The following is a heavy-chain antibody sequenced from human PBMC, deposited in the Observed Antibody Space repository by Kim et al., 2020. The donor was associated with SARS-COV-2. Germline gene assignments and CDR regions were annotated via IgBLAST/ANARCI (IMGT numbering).Heavy chain of an antibody. J-gene: IGHJ5*02. Sequence: GGSLRLSCAASGFTFSSYSMNWVRQAPGKGLEWVASISSSSSYIYYADSVKGRLTISRDNAKNSLYLQMNSLRAEDTAVYYCARDRRIAVAQYHRNWFDPTGPGTLVTVSS. CDR1: GFTFSSYS. CDR3: ARDRRIAVAQYHRNWFDP. CDR2: ISSSSSYI. D-gene: IGHD6-19*01. V-gene: IGHV3-21*01.